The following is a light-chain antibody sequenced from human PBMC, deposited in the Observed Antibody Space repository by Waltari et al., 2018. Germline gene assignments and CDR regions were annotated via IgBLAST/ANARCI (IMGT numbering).Light chain of an antibody. V-gene: IGLV7-46*01. CDR3: LLYYSGPGV. Sequence: QAVVTQEPSLTVSPGGTVTLTCATSTGAVTSGHYPYWFQQKPGQAPRTLIYDTSNKHSWTPARFSGSLLGGKAALTLSGAQSEDEADYYCLLYYSGPGVFGGGTKLTVL. J-gene: IGLJ3*02. CDR1: TGAVTSGHY. CDR2: DTS.